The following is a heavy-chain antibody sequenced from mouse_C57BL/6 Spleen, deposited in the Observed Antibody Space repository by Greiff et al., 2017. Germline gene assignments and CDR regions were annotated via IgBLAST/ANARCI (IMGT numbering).Heavy chain of an antibody. J-gene: IGHJ2*01. Sequence: QVQLQQPGAELVKPGASVKVSCKASGYTFTSYWMHWVKQRPGQGLEWIGRIHPSDGDTNYNHKFKGKATLTVDKSSSTAYMQLSSLTSEDSAVYYCASGYGSSTLDYWGQGTTLTVSA. V-gene: IGHV1-74*01. CDR1: GYTFTSYW. CDR3: ASGYGSSTLDY. D-gene: IGHD1-1*01. CDR2: IHPSDGDT.